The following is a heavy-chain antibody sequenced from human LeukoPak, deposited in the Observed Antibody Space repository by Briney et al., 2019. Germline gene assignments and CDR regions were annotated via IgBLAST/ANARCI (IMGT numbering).Heavy chain of an antibody. CDR1: GFTFSSYE. CDR3: VRSTGFGELFPFDY. CDR2: IGSSDTSI. Sequence: GGSLRLSCVTSGFTFSSYEMNWVRQAPGKGLEWVSHIGSSDTSIDYADSVKGRFTISRDNAKNSLFLQMNSVRAEDTAVYYCVRSTGFGELFPFDYWGQGTQVTVSS. V-gene: IGHV3-48*03. D-gene: IGHD3-10*01. J-gene: IGHJ4*02.